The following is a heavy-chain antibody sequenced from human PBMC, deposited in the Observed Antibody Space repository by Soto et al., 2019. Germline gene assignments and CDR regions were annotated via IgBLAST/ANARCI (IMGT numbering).Heavy chain of an antibody. V-gene: IGHV1-2*02. CDR2: INPNSGGT. CDR1: GYTFTGYY. D-gene: IGHD3-22*01. J-gene: IGHJ5*02. Sequence: ASVKVSCKASGYTFTGYYMHWVRQAPGQGLEWMGWINPNSGGTNYAQKFQGRVTMTRDTSISTAYMELSRLRSDDTAVYYCASHRYYYDSSGYSESPDPAWGQGTLVTVSS. CDR3: ASHRYYYDSSGYSESPDPA.